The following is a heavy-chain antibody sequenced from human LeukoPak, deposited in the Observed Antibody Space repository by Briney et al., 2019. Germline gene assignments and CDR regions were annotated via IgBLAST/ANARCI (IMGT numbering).Heavy chain of an antibody. D-gene: IGHD5-18*01. J-gene: IGHJ5*02. V-gene: IGHV1-18*04. CDR2: ISAYNGNT. Sequence: ASVKVSCKASGYTFTSYGISWVRQAPGQGLEWMGWISAYNGNTNYAQKLQGRVTMTTDTSTSTAYMELRSLRSDDTVVYYCAREKSRGYSYGRTNWFDPWGQGTLVTVSS. CDR1: GYTFTSYG. CDR3: AREKSRGYSYGRTNWFDP.